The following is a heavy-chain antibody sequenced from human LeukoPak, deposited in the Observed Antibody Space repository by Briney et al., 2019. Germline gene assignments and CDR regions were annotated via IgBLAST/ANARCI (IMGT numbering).Heavy chain of an antibody. D-gene: IGHD3-10*01. V-gene: IGHV3-66*01. J-gene: IGHJ6*02. Sequence: PGGSLRLSCAASGFTFSSYAMSWVRQAPGKGLEWVSVIYSGGSTYYADSVKGRFTISRDNSKNTLYLQMNSLRAEDTAVYYCARTTAGYYYGSGSDPTGMDVWGQGTTVTVSS. CDR2: IYSGGST. CDR1: GFTFSSYA. CDR3: ARTTAGYYYGSGSDPTGMDV.